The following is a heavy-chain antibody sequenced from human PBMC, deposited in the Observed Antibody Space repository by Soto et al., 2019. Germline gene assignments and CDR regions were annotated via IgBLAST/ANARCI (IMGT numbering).Heavy chain of an antibody. V-gene: IGHV1-3*01. CDR2: INAGNGNT. CDR1: GYTFTSYA. CDR3: AREAKTYYYDSSGYNWFDP. Sequence: GASVKVSCKASGYTFTSYAMHWVRQAPGQRLEWMGWINAGNGNTKYSQKFQGRVTITRDTSASTAYMELSSLRSEDTAVYYCAREAKTYYYDSSGYNWFDPWGQGTLVTVSS. D-gene: IGHD3-22*01. J-gene: IGHJ5*02.